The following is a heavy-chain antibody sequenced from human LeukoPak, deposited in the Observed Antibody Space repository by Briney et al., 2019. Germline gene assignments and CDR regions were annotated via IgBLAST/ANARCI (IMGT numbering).Heavy chain of an antibody. CDR1: GGSVSSYY. D-gene: IGHD3/OR15-3a*01. CDR2: IYYTGST. V-gene: IGHV4-59*04. Sequence: NPSETLSHTCSVSGGSVSSYYLGWIRQPPGKGLEWIGNIYYTGSTYYNASLQSRVTISIDTSKNQFSLRLTSVTAADTAVYYCARQTGSGLFILPGGQGTLVTVSS. CDR3: ARQTGSGLFILP. J-gene: IGHJ4*02.